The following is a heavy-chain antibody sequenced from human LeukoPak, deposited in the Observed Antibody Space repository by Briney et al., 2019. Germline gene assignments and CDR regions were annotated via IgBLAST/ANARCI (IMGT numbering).Heavy chain of an antibody. J-gene: IGHJ4*02. CDR1: GYIFTTYY. D-gene: IGHD6-19*01. Sequence: GASVKVSCKASGYIFTTYYMHWVRQAPGQGLEWMGWINTNTGNPTYAQGFTGRFVFSLDTSVSTAYLQISSLKAEDTAVYYCATDLKKGDSGCFDYWGQGTLVTVSS. CDR2: INTNTGNP. CDR3: ATDLKKGDSGCFDY. V-gene: IGHV7-4-1*02.